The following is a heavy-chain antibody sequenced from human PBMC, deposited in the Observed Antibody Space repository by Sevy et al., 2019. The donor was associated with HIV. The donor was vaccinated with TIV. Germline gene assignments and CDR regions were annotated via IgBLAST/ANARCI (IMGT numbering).Heavy chain of an antibody. CDR2: LYSGGST. J-gene: IGHJ4*02. Sequence: GGSLRLSCAASEFTVSSSYMSWVRQAPGKGLEWVSILYSGGSTYYAASVKGRFAVSRDNSKNTLYLQMNSLGAEDTAVYYCARGGTGSYRAYFDYWGQGTLVTVSS. V-gene: IGHV3-53*01. CDR1: EFTVSSSY. D-gene: IGHD1-26*01. CDR3: ARGGTGSYRAYFDY.